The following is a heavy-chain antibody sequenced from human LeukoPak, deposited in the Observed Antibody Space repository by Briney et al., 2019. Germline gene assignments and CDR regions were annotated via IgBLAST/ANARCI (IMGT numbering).Heavy chain of an antibody. V-gene: IGHV3-21*01. CDR1: GFIFSSYS. Sequence: GGSLRLSCAASGFIFSSYSMNWVRQAPGKGLEGVSSISSSSSYIYYADSVKGRFTISRDNSKKTLYLQMNSLRGEDTAVYYCAKDMEDTAMDLVADFDSWGQGTLDTVSS. CDR3: AKDMEDTAMDLVADFDS. D-gene: IGHD5-18*01. CDR2: ISSSSSYI. J-gene: IGHJ4*02.